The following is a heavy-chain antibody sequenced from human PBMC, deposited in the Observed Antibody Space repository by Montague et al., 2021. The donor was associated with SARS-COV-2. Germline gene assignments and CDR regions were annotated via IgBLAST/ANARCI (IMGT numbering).Heavy chain of an antibody. V-gene: IGHV6-1*01. J-gene: IGHJ4*02. CDR2: TYYRSRWSN. D-gene: IGHD1-26*01. CDR1: GDSVSSNSAT. CDR3: ARERWAVGASFDY. Sequence: CAISGDSVSSNSATWHWIRQSPSRGLEWLGRTYYRSRWSNDYAVSVRSRIIINPDTSTNQFSLQLSSVTPEDTAVYFCARERWAVGASFDYWGQGTLVTVSS.